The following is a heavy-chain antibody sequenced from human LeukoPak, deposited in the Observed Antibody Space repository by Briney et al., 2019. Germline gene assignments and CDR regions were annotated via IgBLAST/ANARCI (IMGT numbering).Heavy chain of an antibody. J-gene: IGHJ4*02. CDR3: AKDDDWLRFEH. V-gene: IGHV3-23*01. CDR2: ISGSGGRT. Sequence: GGSLRLSCAASGFTFSIYGMSWVRQAPGKGLEWVSGISGSGGRTYYADSVKGRFTISRDNSNHMLYLQMNSLIAEDTAIYYCAKDDDWLRFEHWGRGTPVSVSS. D-gene: IGHD5-12*01. CDR1: GFTFSIYG.